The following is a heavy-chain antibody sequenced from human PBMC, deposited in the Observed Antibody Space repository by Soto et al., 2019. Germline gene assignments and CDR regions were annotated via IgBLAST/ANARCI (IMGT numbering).Heavy chain of an antibody. CDR1: GYTFTSYC. V-gene: IGHV1-3*01. Sequence: XXVKVSCRASGYTFTSYCISWVRHAPGQRLEWMGWINAGNGNTKYSQKFQGRVTITRDTSASTAYMELSRLRSEDTAVYYCARGITLPTPLDYWGQGTLVTVSS. CDR3: ARGITLPTPLDY. CDR2: INAGNGNT. D-gene: IGHD1-20*01. J-gene: IGHJ4*02.